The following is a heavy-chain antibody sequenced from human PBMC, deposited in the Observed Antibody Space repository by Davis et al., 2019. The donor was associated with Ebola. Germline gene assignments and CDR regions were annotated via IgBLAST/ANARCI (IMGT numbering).Heavy chain of an antibody. CDR2: IYPGDSDT. J-gene: IGHJ5*02. V-gene: IGHV5-51*01. CDR1: GNSFNTHW. CDR3: VRGGYSYAWFDP. Sequence: GESLKISCKASGNSFNTHWIGWVRQMPGKGLEWMGMIYPGDSDTRYSPSFQGQVTISADKSTTTAYLQWSSLKASDTAMYYCVRGGYSYAWFDPWGQGTLVTVSS. D-gene: IGHD5-18*01.